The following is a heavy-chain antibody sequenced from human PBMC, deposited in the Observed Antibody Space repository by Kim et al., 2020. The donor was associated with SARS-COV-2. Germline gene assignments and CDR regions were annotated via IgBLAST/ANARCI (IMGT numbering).Heavy chain of an antibody. D-gene: IGHD6-6*01. CDR3: AREIGTSSQAYFDS. J-gene: IGHJ4*02. Sequence: ASVKVSCKTSGYNFRSYYLHWVCQAPGQGLEWMGIINPGGGNTNYAQKFQGRVTMTRDTSTNTVFLDLSSLRTEDTAVYWCAREIGTSSQAYFDSWGQGTLVTVSS. V-gene: IGHV1-46*01. CDR1: GYNFRSYY. CDR2: INPGGGNT.